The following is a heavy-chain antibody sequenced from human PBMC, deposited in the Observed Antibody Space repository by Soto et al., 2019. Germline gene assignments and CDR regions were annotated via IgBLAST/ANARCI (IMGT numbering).Heavy chain of an antibody. V-gene: IGHV3-72*01. CDR3: TRVRYGDHSFDH. CDR1: GFSLSDRY. J-gene: IGHJ4*02. Sequence: EVQLVESGGGLVQPGGSLRLTCVDSGFSLSDRYMDWVRQAPGKGLEWVGHSRIKTNSYTTEYAASVKGRFTISRDDSQNSLYLQMNSLKTEDTAVYYCTRVRYGDHSFDHWGQGTQVTVSS. CDR2: SRIKTNSYTT. D-gene: IGHD2-21*02.